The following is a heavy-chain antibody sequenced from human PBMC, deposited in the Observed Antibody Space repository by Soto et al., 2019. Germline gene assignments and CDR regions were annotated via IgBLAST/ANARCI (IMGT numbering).Heavy chain of an antibody. CDR3: ARDRCSSSCRLFWFDP. CDR1: GGSISSGNYY. Sequence: QVQLQQSGPGLVKPSQTLSLTCTVSGGSISSGNYYWSWIRQPPGKGLEWIGYIYYSGNTYYNPSLKSRVSISVDTSKNQFSLKLSSVTAADTAVYYCARDRCSSSCRLFWFDPWGQGTLVTVSS. V-gene: IGHV4-30-4*01. J-gene: IGHJ5*02. CDR2: IYYSGNT. D-gene: IGHD6-13*01.